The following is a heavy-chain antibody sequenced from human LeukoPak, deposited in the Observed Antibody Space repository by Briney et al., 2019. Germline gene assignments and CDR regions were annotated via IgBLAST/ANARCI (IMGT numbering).Heavy chain of an antibody. CDR3: ARDSIWGSGTYGFDY. CDR2: INVGNDNT. D-gene: IGHD1-26*01. V-gene: IGHV1-3*01. Sequence: GASVKVSYKASGNTFTSYLIHWVRQAPGQRLEWMGWINVGNDNTKYSQNFQGRVTITRDTSASTAYMELSSLRSEDTAVYYCARDSIWGSGTYGFDYWGQGALVTVSS. CDR1: GNTFTSYL. J-gene: IGHJ4*02.